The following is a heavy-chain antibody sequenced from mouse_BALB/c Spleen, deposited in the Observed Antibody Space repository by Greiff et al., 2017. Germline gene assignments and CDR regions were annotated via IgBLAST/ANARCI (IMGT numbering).Heavy chain of an antibody. CDR3: ARDGNYGYAMDY. J-gene: IGHJ4*01. D-gene: IGHD2-1*01. Sequence: VHVKQSGAELVKPGASVKLSCTASGFNINDTYMHWVKQRPEQGLEWIGRIDPANGNTKYDPKFQGKATITADTSSNTAYLQLSSLTSEDTAVYYCARDGNYGYAMDYWGQGTSVTVSS. CDR2: IDPANGNT. CDR1: GFNINDTY. V-gene: IGHV14-3*02.